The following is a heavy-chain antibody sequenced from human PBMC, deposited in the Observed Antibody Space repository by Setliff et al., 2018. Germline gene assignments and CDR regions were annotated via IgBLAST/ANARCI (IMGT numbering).Heavy chain of an antibody. D-gene: IGHD6-6*01. V-gene: IGHV4-61*02. CDR3: ARNPDYLQYSFDL. CDR2: MYTGGST. Sequence: PSETLSLTCTVSGGSISSRSFYWSWIRQPAGKRLEWIGRMYTGGSTIYNPSLKSRVTISEDTSKSQFSLKLSSVTAADTALYYCARNPDYLQYSFDLWGRGTLVTVSS. CDR1: GGSISSRSFY. J-gene: IGHJ2*01.